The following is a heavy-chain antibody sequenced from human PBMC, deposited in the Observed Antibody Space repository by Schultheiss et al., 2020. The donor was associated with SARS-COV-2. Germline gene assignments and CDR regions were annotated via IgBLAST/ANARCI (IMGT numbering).Heavy chain of an antibody. CDR3: ARVGSGWFLGAFDI. CDR2: ISSSSSYI. CDR1: GFTVSSNY. D-gene: IGHD6-19*01. Sequence: GGSLRLSCAASGFTVSSNYMSWVRQAPGKGLEWVSSISSSSSYIYYADSVKGRFTISRDNAKNSLYLQMNSLRAEDTAVYYCARVGSGWFLGAFDIWGQGTMVTVSS. J-gene: IGHJ3*02. V-gene: IGHV3-21*01.